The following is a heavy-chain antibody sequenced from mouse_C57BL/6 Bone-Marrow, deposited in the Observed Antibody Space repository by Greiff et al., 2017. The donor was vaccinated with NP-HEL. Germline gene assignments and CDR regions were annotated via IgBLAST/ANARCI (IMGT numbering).Heavy chain of an antibody. CDR2: IYPRSGNT. J-gene: IGHJ3*01. CDR1: GYTFTSYG. V-gene: IGHV1-81*01. CDR3: APKEIYSNYEGFSY. D-gene: IGHD2-5*01. Sequence: QVQLQQSGAELARPGASVKLSCKASGYTFTSYGISWVKQRTGQGLEWIGEIYPRSGNTYYNEKFKGKATLTADKSSSTAYMELRSLTSEDSAVYFCAPKEIYSNYEGFSYWGQGTLVTVSA.